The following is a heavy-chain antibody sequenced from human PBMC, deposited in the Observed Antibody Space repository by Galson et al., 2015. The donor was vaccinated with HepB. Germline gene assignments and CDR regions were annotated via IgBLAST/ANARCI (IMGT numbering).Heavy chain of an antibody. J-gene: IGHJ3*02. CDR1: GYTFTDFY. CDR3: AAELSMGPTYLKDFHI. V-gene: IGHV1-2*02. D-gene: IGHD1-26*01. Sequence: SVKVSCKASGYTFTDFYMHWVRQAPGQGLEWVGGINPSSGNPKYIQKFQGRVTVTRDTSISTAYMELSGLRSDDTALYYCAAELSMGPTYLKDFHIWGQGTMITVSS. CDR2: INPSSGNP.